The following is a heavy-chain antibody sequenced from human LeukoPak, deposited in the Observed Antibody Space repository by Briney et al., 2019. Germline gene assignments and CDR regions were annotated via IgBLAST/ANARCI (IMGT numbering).Heavy chain of an antibody. CDR2: IYYSGST. D-gene: IGHD3-3*01. V-gene: IGHV4-59*01. CDR3: ARDSDFWSGYYYFDY. J-gene: IGHJ4*02. CDR1: GGSISSYY. Sequence: SETLSLTCTVSGGSISSYYWSWIRQPPGKGLEWIGYIYYSGSTNYNPSLKSRVTISVDTSKNQFSLKLSSVTAADTAVYYCARDSDFWSGYYYFDYWGQGTLVTVSS.